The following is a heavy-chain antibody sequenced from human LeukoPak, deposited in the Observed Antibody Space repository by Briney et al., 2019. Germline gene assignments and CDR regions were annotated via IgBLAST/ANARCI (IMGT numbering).Heavy chain of an antibody. CDR3: AKVSGNYSGPDDAFDI. D-gene: IGHD3-10*01. V-gene: IGHV3-23*01. J-gene: IGHJ3*02. CDR2: ISGSGGST. Sequence: PGGSLRLSCAASGFTFSSYAMSWVRQAPGKGLEWVSAISGSGGSTYYADSVKGRFTISRDNSKNTLYLQMNSLRAEDTAVYYCAKVSGNYSGPDDAFDIWGQGTMVTVSS. CDR1: GFTFSSYA.